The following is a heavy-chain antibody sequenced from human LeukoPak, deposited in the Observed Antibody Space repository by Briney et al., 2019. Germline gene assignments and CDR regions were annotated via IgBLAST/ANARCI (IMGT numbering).Heavy chain of an antibody. Sequence: GGSLRLSCAASGFTVSGSYMSWARHAPGKGLEWVSVIHTDGTTYHADSVKGRFTISKDDSKNTLYLQMNSLRAGDTAMYYRANPSEYSSSSDFGWGRGTLVTVSS. CDR3: ANPSEYSSSSDFG. CDR1: GFTVSGSY. CDR2: IHTDGTT. D-gene: IGHD6-6*01. V-gene: IGHV3-53*01. J-gene: IGHJ4*02.